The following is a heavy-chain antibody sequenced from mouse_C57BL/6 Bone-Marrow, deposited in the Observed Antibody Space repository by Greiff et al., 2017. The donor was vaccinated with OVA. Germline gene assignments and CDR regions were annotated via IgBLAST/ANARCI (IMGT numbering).Heavy chain of an antibody. V-gene: IGHV1-82*01. CDR1: GYAFSSSW. Sequence: QVQLKRSGPELVKPGASVKISCKASGYAFSSSWMNWVKQRPGKGLEWIGRIYPGDGDTNYNGKFKGKATLTADKSSSTAYMQLSSLTSEDSAVYFCARHEDGYYASYFDYWGQGTTLTVSS. CDR3: ARHEDGYYASYFDY. J-gene: IGHJ2*01. D-gene: IGHD2-3*01. CDR2: IYPGDGDT.